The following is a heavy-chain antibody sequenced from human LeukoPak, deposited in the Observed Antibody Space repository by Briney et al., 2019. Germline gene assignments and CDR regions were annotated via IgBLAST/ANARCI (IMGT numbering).Heavy chain of an antibody. V-gene: IGHV4-34*01. Sequence: SETLSLTFAVYGGSFSGYYWSWIRQPPGKGLEWIGEINHSGSTNYNPSLKSRVTISVDTSKNQFSLKLSSVTAADTAVYYCARDQGHDFWSGYPPGYMDVWGKGTTVTVSS. CDR3: ARDQGHDFWSGYPPGYMDV. D-gene: IGHD3-3*01. J-gene: IGHJ6*03. CDR1: GGSFSGYY. CDR2: INHSGST.